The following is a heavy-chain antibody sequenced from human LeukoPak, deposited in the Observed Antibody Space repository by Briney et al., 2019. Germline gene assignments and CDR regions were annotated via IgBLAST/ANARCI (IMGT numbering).Heavy chain of an antibody. CDR1: GFMFRDAA. CDR2: IASSGLNT. D-gene: IGHD2/OR15-2a*01. J-gene: IGHJ3*01. Sequence: GGSLRLSCAASGFMFRDAAMTWVRQAPGKGLEWVSLIASSGLNTYYADSVRGRFTISRDNSKNTLSLQMNSLRVEDTAIYYCARNIELSTWGLGTLVTVSS. CDR3: ARNIELST. V-gene: IGHV3-23*01.